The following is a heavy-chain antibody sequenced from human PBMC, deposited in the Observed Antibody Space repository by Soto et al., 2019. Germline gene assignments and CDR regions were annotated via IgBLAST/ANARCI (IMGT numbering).Heavy chain of an antibody. V-gene: IGHV1-3*01. D-gene: IGHD1-26*01. CDR2: INAGNGNT. CDR3: AGDLGVGAASDY. Sequence: QVQLVQSGAEVKKPGASVKVSCKASGYTFTSYAMHWVRQAPGQRLEWMGWINAGNGNTRYSQKFRGRVTITRDTSASTAYMELSSLRSEDTAVYYCAGDLGVGAASDYWGQGTLVTVSS. CDR1: GYTFTSYA. J-gene: IGHJ4*02.